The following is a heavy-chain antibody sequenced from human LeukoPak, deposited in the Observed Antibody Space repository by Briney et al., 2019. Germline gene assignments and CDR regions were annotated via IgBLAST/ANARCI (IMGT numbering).Heavy chain of an antibody. D-gene: IGHD4-23*01. J-gene: IGHJ6*02. CDR2: IIPIFGTA. V-gene: IGHV1-69*13. CDR1: GGTFISYA. Sequence: ASVKVSCKASGGTFISYAISWVRQAPGQGLEWMGGIIPIFGTANYAQKFQGRVTITADESTSTAYMELSSLRSEDTAVYYCARVVKPYYYYYGMDVWGQGTTVTVSS. CDR3: ARVVKPYYYYYGMDV.